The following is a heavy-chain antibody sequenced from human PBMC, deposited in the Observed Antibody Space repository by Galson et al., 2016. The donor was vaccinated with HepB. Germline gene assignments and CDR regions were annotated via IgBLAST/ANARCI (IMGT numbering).Heavy chain of an antibody. Sequence: SVKVSCKASGFTFLSFTINWLRQAPGQGPQWMGRISTYNGDTNYAQNFVDRLTLTTDTSTNTAYMDLRSLTSDDTAVCYCSRQTAIGPDYWGQGTLVTVSS. CDR3: SRQTAIGPDY. J-gene: IGHJ4*02. V-gene: IGHV1-18*04. CDR2: ISTYNGDT. CDR1: GFTFLSFT. D-gene: IGHD5-24*01.